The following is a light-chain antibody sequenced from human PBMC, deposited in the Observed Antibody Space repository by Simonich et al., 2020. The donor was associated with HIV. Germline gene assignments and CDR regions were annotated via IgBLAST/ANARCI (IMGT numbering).Light chain of an antibody. V-gene: IGLV1-51*01. J-gene: IGLJ2*01. CDR2: DNK. CDR3: GTWDSSLSGGQVV. CDR1: SSNIGNNY. Sequence: QSVLTQPPSVSAAPGQKVTISCSGSSSNIGNNYVSWYQQLPGTAPKVLIYDNKKRPSGIPDRFSGSKSGTSATLGITGLQTGDEADYYCGTWDSSLSGGQVVFGGGTKLTVL.